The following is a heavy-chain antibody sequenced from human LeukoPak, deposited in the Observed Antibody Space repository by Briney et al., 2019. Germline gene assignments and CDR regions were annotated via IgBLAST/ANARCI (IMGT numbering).Heavy chain of an antibody. CDR3: ARDTRYYYDSSSWFDP. V-gene: IGHV1-18*01. CDR2: ISAYNGNT. CDR1: GYTFTSYG. J-gene: IGHJ5*02. Sequence: ASVKVSCKASGYTFTSYGISWVRQAPGQGLEWMGWISAYNGNTNYAQKLQGRVTMTTDTYTSTAYMELRSLRSDDTAVYYCARDTRYYYDSSSWFDPWGQGTLVTVSS. D-gene: IGHD3-22*01.